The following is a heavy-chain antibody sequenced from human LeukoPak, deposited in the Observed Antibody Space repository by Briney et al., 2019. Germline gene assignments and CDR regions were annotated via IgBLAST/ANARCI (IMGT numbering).Heavy chain of an antibody. CDR3: ARLTVVRGYSGYFLDY. J-gene: IGHJ4*02. V-gene: IGHV4-39*01. D-gene: IGHD5-12*01. CDR2: IYYSGRT. CDR1: GVSISSSSYY. Sequence: SEALSRTCTVSGVSISSSSYYWGWIRQPPGKGLEWIGNIYYSGRTYCSTSLKSRVTISVDTSKNQFSLKLSSVTAADTAVYYCARLTVVRGYSGYFLDYWGQGTLVTVSS.